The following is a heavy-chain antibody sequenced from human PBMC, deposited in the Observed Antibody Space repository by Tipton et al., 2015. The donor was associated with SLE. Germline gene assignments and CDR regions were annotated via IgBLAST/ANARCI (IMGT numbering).Heavy chain of an antibody. Sequence: TLSLTCIVSGGSISSYYWSWIRQPPGKGLEWIGYIYYSGSTNYNPSLKSRVTISVDTSKNQFSLKLSSVTAADTAVYYCATQTGDLYYYYYMDVWGKGTTVTVSS. D-gene: IGHD7-27*01. J-gene: IGHJ6*03. CDR1: GGSISSYY. CDR3: ATQTGDLYYYYYMDV. CDR2: IYYSGST. V-gene: IGHV4-59*08.